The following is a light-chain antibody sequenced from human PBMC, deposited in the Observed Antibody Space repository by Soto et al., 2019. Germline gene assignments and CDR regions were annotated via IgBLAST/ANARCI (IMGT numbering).Light chain of an antibody. J-gene: IGKJ4*01. V-gene: IGKV1-5*03. CDR1: QNINTW. CDR3: QQYNTYSSLT. CDR2: KAS. Sequence: IVVTGAPSTLSASIGDRVTITCRASQNINTWLAWFQQKPGQAPKLLIYKASSLQGGVPSRFSGSGYGTEFTLTISSLQPDDFATYYCQQYNTYSSLTFGGGTKVDIK.